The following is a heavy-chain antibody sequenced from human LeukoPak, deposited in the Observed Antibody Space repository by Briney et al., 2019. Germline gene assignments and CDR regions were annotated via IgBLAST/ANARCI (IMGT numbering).Heavy chain of an antibody. V-gene: IGHV4-39*01. D-gene: IGHD2-2*01. Sequence: SETLSLTCTVSGGSISSSTYYWGWIRQPPGKGLEWIGGIYSSGSSHYNPSLKSRVTISVDTSKNQFSLKLSSVTAADTAVYYCARHGADIVVVPSGSIVYWGQGTLVTVSS. CDR3: ARHGADIVVVPSGSIVY. CDR1: GGSISSSTYY. CDR2: IYSSGSS. J-gene: IGHJ4*02.